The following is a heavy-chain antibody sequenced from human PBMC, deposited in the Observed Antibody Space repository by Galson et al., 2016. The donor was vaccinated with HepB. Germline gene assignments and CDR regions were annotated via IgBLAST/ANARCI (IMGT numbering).Heavy chain of an antibody. Sequence: SLRLSCAASGLTVSANYMSWVRQAPGKGPQWVTVISNDGNIKTYADSVKGRFTISRDNSRNTVFLQMNSLGPEDTAVYYCARATDSSWHNFDYWGQGTLVTVSS. D-gene: IGHD6-13*01. J-gene: IGHJ4*02. CDR3: ARATDSSWHNFDY. CDR1: GLTVSANY. V-gene: IGHV3-30*01. CDR2: ISNDGNIK.